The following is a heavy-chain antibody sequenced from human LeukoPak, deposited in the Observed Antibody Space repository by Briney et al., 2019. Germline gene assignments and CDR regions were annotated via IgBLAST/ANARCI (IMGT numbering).Heavy chain of an antibody. Sequence: SGGSLRLSCAASGFTFSTYEMNWVRQAPGKGLEWVSYISSTGSNIYYADSVKGRFTISRDKAKNSLFLQMNSLRAEDTAVYYCGRLGNTSWYKPIDYWGQGTLVTVYS. V-gene: IGHV3-48*03. CDR3: GRLGNTSWYKPIDY. CDR2: ISSTGSNI. D-gene: IGHD6-13*01. J-gene: IGHJ4*02. CDR1: GFTFSTYE.